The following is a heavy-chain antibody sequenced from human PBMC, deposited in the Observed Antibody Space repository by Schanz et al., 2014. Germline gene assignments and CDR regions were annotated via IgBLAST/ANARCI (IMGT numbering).Heavy chain of an antibody. J-gene: IGHJ4*02. CDR3: AREDCSATSCYFRY. CDR2: ISGSGAST. V-gene: IGHV3-23*04. D-gene: IGHD2-21*01. Sequence: EVQLVESGGGLVRPGGSLRLSCAASGFTFSSYAMHWVRQASGKGLEWVSAISGSGASTYYADSVKGRFTISRDNSKNTLYLQMNTLRAEDTAVYYCAREDCSATSCYFRYWGQGTLVTVSS. CDR1: GFTFSSYA.